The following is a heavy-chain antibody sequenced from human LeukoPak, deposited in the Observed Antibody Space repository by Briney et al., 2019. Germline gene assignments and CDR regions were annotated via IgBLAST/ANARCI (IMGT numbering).Heavy chain of an antibody. J-gene: IGHJ4*02. CDR2: ISYDGSKK. CDR3: ARDDYGDYYPKDY. CDR1: GFSFSNYG. D-gene: IGHD4-17*01. V-gene: IGHV3-30*03. Sequence: GGSLRLSCGASGFSFSNYGMHWVRQAPGKGLEWLALISYDGSKKYYADSVKGRFTISRDNAKNSLYLQMNSLRAEDTAVYYCARDDYGDYYPKDYWGQGTLVTVSS.